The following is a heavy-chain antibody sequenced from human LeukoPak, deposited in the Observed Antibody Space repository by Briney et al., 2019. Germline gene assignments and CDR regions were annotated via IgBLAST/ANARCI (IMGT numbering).Heavy chain of an antibody. CDR1: GSTLSSYS. Sequence: PGGSLRLSCAVSGSTLSSYSMNWVRQAPGKGLEWVSYISTGSRYIYYADSVKGRFTMSRDNAKNSLFLQMNSLRPEDTAVYYCARATAYGDYMFGFDYWGPGSLVTVSS. CDR2: ISTGSRYI. V-gene: IGHV3-21*01. CDR3: ARATAYGDYMFGFDY. D-gene: IGHD4-17*01. J-gene: IGHJ4*02.